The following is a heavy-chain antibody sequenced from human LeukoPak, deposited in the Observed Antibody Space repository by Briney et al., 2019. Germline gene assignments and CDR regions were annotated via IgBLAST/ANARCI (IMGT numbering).Heavy chain of an antibody. CDR2: VFYSGST. D-gene: IGHD3-16*02. CDR1: GGSVSSGSFH. CDR3: ARERYDYVWGSYRHAYFDY. Sequence: SETLSLTCTVSGGSVSSGSFHWSWIRQPPGKGLEWIGNVFYSGSTKYNPSLKSRVTISVDTSKNQFSLKLSSVTAADTAVYYCARERYDYVWGSYRHAYFDYWGQGTLVTVSS. J-gene: IGHJ4*02. V-gene: IGHV4-61*01.